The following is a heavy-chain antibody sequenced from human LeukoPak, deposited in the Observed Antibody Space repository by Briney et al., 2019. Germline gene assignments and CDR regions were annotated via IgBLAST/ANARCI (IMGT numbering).Heavy chain of an antibody. Sequence: SETLSLTCIVSGDSIGSDYWSWIRQSAGKGLEWIGRISTSGGTDYNPSLRSRVTMSLDTSKDQFSLKLSSVTAADTAVYYCARAPGWSTVARPFDYWGQGTLVTVSS. J-gene: IGHJ4*02. CDR2: ISTSGGT. CDR3: ARAPGWSTVARPFDY. CDR1: GDSIGSDY. D-gene: IGHD4-17*01. V-gene: IGHV4-4*07.